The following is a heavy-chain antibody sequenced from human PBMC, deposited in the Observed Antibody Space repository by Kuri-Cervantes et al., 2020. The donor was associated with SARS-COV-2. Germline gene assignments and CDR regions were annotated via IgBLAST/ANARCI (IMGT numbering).Heavy chain of an antibody. D-gene: IGHD1-1*01. Sequence: GGSLRLSCAASGFTFSNAWMSWVLQAPGKGLEWVSVIYSGGSTYYADSVKGRFTISRDNSKNTLYLQMNSLRAEDTAVYYCARDLGTIQGRDYWGQGTLVTVSS. V-gene: IGHV3-66*02. J-gene: IGHJ4*02. CDR2: IYSGGST. CDR1: GFTFSNAW. CDR3: ARDLGTIQGRDY.